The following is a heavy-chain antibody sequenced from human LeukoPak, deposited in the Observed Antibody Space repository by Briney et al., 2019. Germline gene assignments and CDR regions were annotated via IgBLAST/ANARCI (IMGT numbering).Heavy chain of an antibody. V-gene: IGHV3-9*01. CDR3: AKDNIRIVVAGTIDY. D-gene: IGHD6-19*01. CDR2: ISWNSGSK. CDR1: GFTFDEYA. J-gene: IGHJ4*02. Sequence: GRSLRLSCAASGFTFDEYAMHWVRQAPGKGLEWVSGISWNSGSKGYAGSVKGRFTISRDNAKNSLYLQMNSLRSEDTALYYCAKDNIRIVVAGTIDYWGQGTLVTVSS.